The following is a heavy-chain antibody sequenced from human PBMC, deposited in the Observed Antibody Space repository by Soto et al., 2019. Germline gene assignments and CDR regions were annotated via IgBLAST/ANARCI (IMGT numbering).Heavy chain of an antibody. CDR1: GYTFTSYG. J-gene: IGHJ3*02. CDR2: ISAYNGNT. Sequence: QVQLVQSGAEVKNPGASVKVSCKASGYTFTSYGISWVRQAPGQGLEWMGWISAYNGNTNYARKLQGRVTMTTDTSTSTAYMELRSLRADDTAVYYWARVPVDNYCSGGRCSSVAGAFDIWGQGTMVTVSS. CDR3: ARVPVDNYCSGGRCSSVAGAFDI. D-gene: IGHD2-15*01. V-gene: IGHV1-18*01.